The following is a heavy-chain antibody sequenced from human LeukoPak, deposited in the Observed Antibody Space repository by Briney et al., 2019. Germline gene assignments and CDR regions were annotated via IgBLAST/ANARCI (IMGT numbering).Heavy chain of an antibody. CDR1: GFSFDDYA. D-gene: IGHD2-15*01. J-gene: IGHJ6*02. V-gene: IGHV3-43*02. CDR2: ISEDGGGT. Sequence: PRGSLRLSCAASGFSFDDYAMHWVRQAPGKGLEWVSLISEDGGGTHYADSVKGRFTISRDNSRKSLYLQMNSLRSEDTALYYCAKDSYPYLYYYGMDVWGQGTTVTVS. CDR3: AKDSYPYLYYYGMDV.